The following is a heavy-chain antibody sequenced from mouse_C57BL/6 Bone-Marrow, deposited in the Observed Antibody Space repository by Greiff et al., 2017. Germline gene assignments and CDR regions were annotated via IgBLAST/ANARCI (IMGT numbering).Heavy chain of an antibody. CDR3: ARVGLRQGYYAMDY. V-gene: IGHV1-82*01. Sequence: VQLQESGPELVKPGASVKISCKASGYAFSSSWMNWVKQRPGKGLEWIGRIYPGDGDTNYNGKFKGKATLTADKSSSPAYMQLSSLTSEDSAVYFCARVGLRQGYYAMDYWGQGTSVTVSS. CDR2: IYPGDGDT. D-gene: IGHD2-2*01. J-gene: IGHJ4*01. CDR1: GYAFSSSW.